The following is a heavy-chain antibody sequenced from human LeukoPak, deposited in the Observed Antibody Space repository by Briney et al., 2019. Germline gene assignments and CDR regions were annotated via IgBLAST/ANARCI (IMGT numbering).Heavy chain of an antibody. Sequence: SETLSLTCTVSDGSISSYYWSWIRQPPGKGLEWIGYIYYSGSTNYNPSLKSRVTISVDTSKNQFSLKLSSVTAADTAVYYCARDAAAAGFDYWGQGTLVTVSS. J-gene: IGHJ4*02. CDR3: ARDAAAAGFDY. CDR2: IYYSGST. D-gene: IGHD6-13*01. V-gene: IGHV4-59*01. CDR1: DGSISSYY.